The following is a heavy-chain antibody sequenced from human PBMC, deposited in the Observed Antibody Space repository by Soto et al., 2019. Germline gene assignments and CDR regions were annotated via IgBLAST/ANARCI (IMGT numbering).Heavy chain of an antibody. J-gene: IGHJ4*02. CDR3: ARGQTCAHFDY. CDR1: GFTISNYA. V-gene: IGHV3-64*01. Sequence: EVQLVESGGGLVQPGGSLRLSCAASGFTISNYAMHWVRQAPGKGLEYVSGLSPDGGSTYYANSVRGRFTISRDNSKSTLYLQMGSLSAEDLAVYYCARGQTCAHFDYWGQGTLVTVSS. CDR2: LSPDGGST.